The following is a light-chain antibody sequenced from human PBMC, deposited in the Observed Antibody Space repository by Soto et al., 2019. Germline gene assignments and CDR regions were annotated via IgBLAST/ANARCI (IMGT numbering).Light chain of an antibody. CDR3: QQYGSSPLT. CDR2: GAS. Sequence: EIVLTQSPGTLSLSPGERATLSCRASQSVSSSFLAWYQQKPGQAPRLLIYGASSRATGLPDRFSGSGSGTDFTLTISRLEPEDVAVYYFQQYGSSPLTFGGGTKVEIK. CDR1: QSVSSSF. J-gene: IGKJ4*01. V-gene: IGKV3-20*01.